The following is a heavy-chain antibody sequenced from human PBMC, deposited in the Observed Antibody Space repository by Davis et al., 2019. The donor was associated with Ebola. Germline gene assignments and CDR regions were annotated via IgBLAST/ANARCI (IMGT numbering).Heavy chain of an antibody. CDR1: GGSFSDYY. CDR3: ASFTFGRGGY. V-gene: IGHV4-34*01. J-gene: IGHJ4*02. Sequence: SETLSLTCAVFGGSFSDYYWTWIRQPPGKGLEWIGEITHTGSTSYNPSLKSRVTISVDTSKNQFYLKLTSVTAADTAVYYCASFTFGRGGYWGQGTLVNVSS. D-gene: IGHD3-16*01. CDR2: ITHTGST.